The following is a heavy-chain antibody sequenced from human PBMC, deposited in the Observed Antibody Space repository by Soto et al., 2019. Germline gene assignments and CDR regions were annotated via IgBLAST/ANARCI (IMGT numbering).Heavy chain of an antibody. CDR1: GGSISSYY. V-gene: IGHV4-59*01. Sequence: SETLSLTCTVSGGSISSYYWSWIRQPPGKGLEWIGYIYYSGSTNYNPSLKSRVTISVDTSKNQFSLKLSSVTAADTAVYYCARLGYCSSTSCYSGDYYYYYYMDVWGKGTTVTVSS. J-gene: IGHJ6*03. CDR3: ARLGYCSSTSCYSGDYYYYYYMDV. CDR2: IYYSGST. D-gene: IGHD2-2*01.